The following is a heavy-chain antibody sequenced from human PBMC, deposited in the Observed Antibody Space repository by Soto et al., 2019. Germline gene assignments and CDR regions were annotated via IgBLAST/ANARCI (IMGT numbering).Heavy chain of an antibody. CDR1: GGTFSSYT. Sequence: ASVKVSCKASGGTFSSYTISWVRQAPGQGLEWMGRIIPILGIANYAQKFQGRVTITADKSTSTAYMELSSLRSEDTAVYYCARGLLGGNPMYYYYYGMDVWGQGTTVTVSS. V-gene: IGHV1-69*02. D-gene: IGHD2-15*01. CDR2: IIPILGIA. CDR3: ARGLLGGNPMYYYYYGMDV. J-gene: IGHJ6*02.